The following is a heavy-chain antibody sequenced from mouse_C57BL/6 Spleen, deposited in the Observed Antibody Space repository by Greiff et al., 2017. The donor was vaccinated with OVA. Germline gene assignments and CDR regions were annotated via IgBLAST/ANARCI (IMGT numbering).Heavy chain of an antibody. D-gene: IGHD2-3*01. Sequence: VQLQQSGAELVKPGASVKMSCKASGYTFTSYWITWVKQRPGQGLEWIGDIYPGSGSTNYNEKFKSKATLTVDTSSSTAYMQLSSLTSEDSAVYYCARRGAIYDGYYVDYWGQGTTLTVSS. CDR2: IYPGSGST. CDR1: GYTFTSYW. V-gene: IGHV1-55*01. CDR3: ARRGAIYDGYYVDY. J-gene: IGHJ2*01.